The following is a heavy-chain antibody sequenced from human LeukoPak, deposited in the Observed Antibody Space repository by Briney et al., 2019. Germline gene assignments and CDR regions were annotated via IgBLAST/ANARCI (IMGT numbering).Heavy chain of an antibody. D-gene: IGHD4-11*01. CDR3: ARGTDYSKGYYYYYYMDV. V-gene: IGHV1-8*01. CDR2: MNPNSGNT. Sequence: ASVKVSCKASGYTFTGYDINWVRQATGRGLEWMGWMNPNSGNTGYAQKFQGRVTMTRNTSISTAYMELSSLRSEDTAVYYCARGTDYSKGYYYYYYMDVWGKGTTVTVSS. CDR1: GYTFTGYD. J-gene: IGHJ6*03.